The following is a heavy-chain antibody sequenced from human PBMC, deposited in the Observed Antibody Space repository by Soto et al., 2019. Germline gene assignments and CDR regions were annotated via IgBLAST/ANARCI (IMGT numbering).Heavy chain of an antibody. J-gene: IGHJ4*02. V-gene: IGHV3-30*14. D-gene: IGHD6-19*01. CDR2: ISYDGTRT. Sequence: QVQLVESGGGLVQPGGSLRLSCSASGFTFSNYAMDWVRQAPGKGLEWVGVISYDGTRTFYADSVKGRFTISRDNSKDTLYLQMTSLRLDDSACYYGVRAVKGYTSGCHDYSDYWGQGTLVTVAS. CDR3: VRAVKGYTSGCHDYSDY. CDR1: GFTFSNYA.